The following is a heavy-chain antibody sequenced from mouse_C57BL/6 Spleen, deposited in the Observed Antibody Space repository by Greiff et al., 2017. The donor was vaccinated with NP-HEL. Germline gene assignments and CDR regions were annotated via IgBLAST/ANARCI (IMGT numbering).Heavy chain of an antibody. CDR3: ASGGAVVADFDY. D-gene: IGHD1-1*01. CDR1: GYAFSSSW. Sequence: VQLQEPGPELVKPGASVKISCKASGYAFSSSWMNWVKQRPGKGLEWIGRIYPGDGDTNYNGKFKGKATLTADKSSSTAYMQLSSLTSEDSAVYVCASGGAVVADFDYWGQGTTLTVSS. CDR2: IYPGDGDT. J-gene: IGHJ2*01. V-gene: IGHV1-82*01.